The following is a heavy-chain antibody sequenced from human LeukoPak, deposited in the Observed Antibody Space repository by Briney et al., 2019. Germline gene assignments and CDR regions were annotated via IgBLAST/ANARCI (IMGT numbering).Heavy chain of an antibody. CDR2: IYYSGST. CDR1: GGSISSYY. Sequence: SETLSLTCTVSGGSISSYYWSWIRQPPGKGLEWIGYIYYSGSTNYNPSLKSRVTISVDTSKNQFSLRLSSVTAADTAVYYCARGTRWSRFDYWGQGTLVTVSS. J-gene: IGHJ4*02. V-gene: IGHV4-59*08. CDR3: ARGTRWSRFDY. D-gene: IGHD4-23*01.